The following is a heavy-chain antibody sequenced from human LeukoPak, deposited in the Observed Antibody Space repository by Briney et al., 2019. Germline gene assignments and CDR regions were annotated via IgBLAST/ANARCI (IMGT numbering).Heavy chain of an antibody. D-gene: IGHD6-6*01. CDR2: IYYSGST. CDR3: ARGMGLRALSSDGMDV. Sequence: KASETLSLTCTVSGGSISSSSYYWGWIRQPPGKGLEWIGSIYYSGSTYYNPSLKSRVTISVDTSKNQFSLKLSSVTAADTAVYYCARGMGLRALSSDGMDVWGQGTTVTVSS. CDR1: GGSISSSSYY. J-gene: IGHJ6*02. V-gene: IGHV4-39*07.